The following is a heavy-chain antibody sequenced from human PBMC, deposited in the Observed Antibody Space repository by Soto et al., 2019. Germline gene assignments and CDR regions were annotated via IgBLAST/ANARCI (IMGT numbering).Heavy chain of an antibody. V-gene: IGHV1-69*01. D-gene: IGHD1-1*01. CDR3: SRDRRAYNMWNENYFYGMDV. CDR1: GGTFRTYA. J-gene: IGHJ6*02. CDR2: IIPAHDTP. Sequence: QVQLVQSGPEVKKPGSSVKVSCKASGGTFRTYAVSWVRRAPGHGLEWLGGIIPAHDTPNYAPRFEGRVTITADESTNTAYMELNSLTSDDTAVYYCSRDRRAYNMWNENYFYGMDVWGQGTTVTVSS.